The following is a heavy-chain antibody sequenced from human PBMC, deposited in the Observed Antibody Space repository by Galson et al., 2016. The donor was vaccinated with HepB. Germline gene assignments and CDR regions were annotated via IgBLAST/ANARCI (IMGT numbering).Heavy chain of an antibody. Sequence: SLRLSCAASGFTFSSYAMHWVRQAPGKGLEWVAVISYDGSNKFYAESVKGRFTISRDTSENTAYLQMNSLRAEDTAVYYCARDFAYDSTGYWGQGTLVTVSS. CDR2: ISYDGSNK. J-gene: IGHJ4*02. D-gene: IGHD3-22*01. CDR1: GFTFSSYA. CDR3: ARDFAYDSTGY. V-gene: IGHV3-30-3*01.